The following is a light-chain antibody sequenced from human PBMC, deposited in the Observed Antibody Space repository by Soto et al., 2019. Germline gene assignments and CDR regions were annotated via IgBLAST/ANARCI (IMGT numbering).Light chain of an antibody. J-gene: IGKJ2*01. Sequence: DIQVTQSPSSLSASVRDRVTITCRASQSITNYLNWYQHEPGKAPKLLIYAASSLQSGVPPRFSDSGSGTDFTLTISSLQPEDFATYYCQQSYNYPYTFGQGTK. CDR2: AAS. CDR3: QQSYNYPYT. V-gene: IGKV1-39*01. CDR1: QSITNY.